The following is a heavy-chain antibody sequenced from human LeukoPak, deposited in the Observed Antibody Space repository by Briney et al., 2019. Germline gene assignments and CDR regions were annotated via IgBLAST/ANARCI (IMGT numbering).Heavy chain of an antibody. D-gene: IGHD2-2*01. J-gene: IGHJ4*02. V-gene: IGHV4-61*02. Sequence: SETLSLTCTVSGGSIGSRGHYWSWIRQPAGKGLEWIGRIDTSGSTNYNPSLKSRVTISVDPSENQFSLRLSSVTAADTAVYYCARVIHAWYYFDYWGQGILVTVSS. CDR2: IDTSGST. CDR3: ARVIHAWYYFDY. CDR1: GGSIGSRGHY.